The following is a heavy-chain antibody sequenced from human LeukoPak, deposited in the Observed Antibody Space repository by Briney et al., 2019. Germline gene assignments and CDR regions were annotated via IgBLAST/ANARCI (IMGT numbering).Heavy chain of an antibody. J-gene: IGHJ4*02. D-gene: IGHD2-2*01. CDR3: AKQGYCNSSSWYDEEY. V-gene: IGHV3-23*01. Sequence: PGGSLRLSCAASGFTFSSYAMTWVRQAPGKGLEWVSGISSRGESTYYADSVKSRFTVSKDKSIDTLYLQMNSLRAEDTAVYYCAKQGYCNSSSWYDEEYWGQGTLVTVSS. CDR1: GFTFSSYA. CDR2: ISSRGEST.